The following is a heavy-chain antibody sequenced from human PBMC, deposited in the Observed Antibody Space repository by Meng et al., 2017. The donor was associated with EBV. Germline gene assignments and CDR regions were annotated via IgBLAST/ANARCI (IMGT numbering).Heavy chain of an antibody. CDR3: AGAGFRGNYKSIDY. D-gene: IGHD1-26*01. CDR2: LNSGNANT. CDR1: GLMFNSSA. V-gene: IGHV1-3*01. J-gene: IGHJ4*02. Sequence: VHLLQFGAEVKRQWSIMNVSCNTSGLMFNSSAMPLLQQAPRQRLQWMRCLNSGNANTEYPQTYQGRVTITRDTSASTAYMELSNLISEDTAVYYCAGAGFRGNYKSIDYWGQGTLVTVSS.